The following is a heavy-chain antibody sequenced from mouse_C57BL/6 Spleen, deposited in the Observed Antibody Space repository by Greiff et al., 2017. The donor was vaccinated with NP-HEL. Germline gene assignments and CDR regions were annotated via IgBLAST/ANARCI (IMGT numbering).Heavy chain of an antibody. J-gene: IGHJ2*01. D-gene: IGHD1-2*01. Sequence: VQLKESGPGLVKPSQSLSLTCTVTGYSITSGYGWNWIRQFPGNKLEWMGYISYSGSTNYNPSLKSRISITRDTSKNQFFLQLNSVTTEDTATYYCARTARIKYWGQGTTLLVSS. CDR2: ISYSGST. CDR1: GYSITSGYG. V-gene: IGHV3-2*02. CDR3: ARTARIKY.